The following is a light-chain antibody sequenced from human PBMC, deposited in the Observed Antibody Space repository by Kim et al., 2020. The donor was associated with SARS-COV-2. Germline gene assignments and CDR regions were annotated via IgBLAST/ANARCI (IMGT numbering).Light chain of an antibody. Sequence: VAPGQTASITCSGDQLGDKYACWYQQKSGQSPVLVMFQDSKRPSGIPERFSGSNSGNTATLTISGTQAMDEADYYCQTWDSTSVVFGGGTQLTVL. CDR2: QDS. CDR1: QLGDKY. V-gene: IGLV3-1*01. CDR3: QTWDSTSVV. J-gene: IGLJ2*01.